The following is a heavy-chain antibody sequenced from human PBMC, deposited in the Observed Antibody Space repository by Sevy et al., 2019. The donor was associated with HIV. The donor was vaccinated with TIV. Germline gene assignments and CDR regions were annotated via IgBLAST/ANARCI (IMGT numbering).Heavy chain of an antibody. CDR1: GFTFSDYY. CDR2: ISSGSTYT. J-gene: IGHJ4*02. D-gene: IGHD3-16*01. V-gene: IGHV3-11*06. Sequence: GGSLRLSCAASGFTFSDYYMSWIRQAPGKGLEWVSDISSGSTYTNYADSVKGRFTISRDNAKNSLYLQMNSLTVEDTAVYYSARDRRNYAGQYFDYWGQGTLVTVSS. CDR3: ARDRRNYAGQYFDY.